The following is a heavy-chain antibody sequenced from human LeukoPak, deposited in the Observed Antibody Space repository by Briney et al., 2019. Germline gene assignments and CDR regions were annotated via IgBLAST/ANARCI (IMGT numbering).Heavy chain of an antibody. V-gene: IGHV4-34*01. J-gene: IGHJ4*02. CDR2: INHSGST. D-gene: IGHD2-15*01. CDR1: GGSFSGYY. Sequence: SETLSLTCAVYGGSFSGYYWRWLRQPPGKGLEWIGEINHSGSTNYNPSLKSRVTISVDTSKNQFSLKLSSVTAADTAVYYCARGLLDCSGGSCSYSFDYWGQGTLVTVSS. CDR3: ARGLLDCSGGSCSYSFDY.